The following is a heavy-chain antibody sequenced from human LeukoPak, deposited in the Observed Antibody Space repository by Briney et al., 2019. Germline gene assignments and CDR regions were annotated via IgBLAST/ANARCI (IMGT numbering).Heavy chain of an antibody. CDR2: IYYSGST. CDR1: GGSISSYY. V-gene: IGHV4-39*07. CDR3: ARYRSSPGRTILN. J-gene: IGHJ4*02. Sequence: PSETLSLTCTVSGGSISSYYWGWIRQPPGKGLEWIGSIYYSGSTYYNPSLKSRVTISVDTSKNQFSLKLSSVTAADTAVYYCARYRSSPGRTILNWGQGTLVTVSS. D-gene: IGHD6-13*01.